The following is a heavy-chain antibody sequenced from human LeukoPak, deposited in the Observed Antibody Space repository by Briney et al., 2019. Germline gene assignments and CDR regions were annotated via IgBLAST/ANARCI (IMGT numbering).Heavy chain of an antibody. Sequence: GGSLRLSCAASGFTFSRYAMSWVRQAPGKGLEWVSGISGSGGSTYYADSVKGRFTVSRDNSRDTLYLQMNSLRAEDTAVYHCAKGQGGLNWFDPWGQGTLVTVSS. V-gene: IGHV3-23*01. CDR1: GFTFSRYA. CDR2: ISGSGGST. CDR3: AKGQGGLNWFDP. D-gene: IGHD3-16*01. J-gene: IGHJ5*02.